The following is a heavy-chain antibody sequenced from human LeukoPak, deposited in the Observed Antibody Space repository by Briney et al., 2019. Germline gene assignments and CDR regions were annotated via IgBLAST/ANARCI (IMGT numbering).Heavy chain of an antibody. J-gene: IGHJ4*02. CDR1: GGSISSSSYY. CDR2: IYYSGST. CDR3: ARQAPGYSYGYVY. Sequence: SETLSLTCAVSGGSISSSSYYWGWIRQPPGKGLEWIGSIYYSGSTYYNPSLKSRVTISVDTSKNQFSLKLSSVTAADTAVYYCARQAPGYSYGYVYWGQGTLVTVSS. V-gene: IGHV4-39*01. D-gene: IGHD5-18*01.